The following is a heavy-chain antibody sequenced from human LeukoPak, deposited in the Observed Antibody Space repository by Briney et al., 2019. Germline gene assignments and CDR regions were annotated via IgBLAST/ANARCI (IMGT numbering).Heavy chain of an antibody. CDR3: ARDCLGFGTNFDY. CDR2: MNPNSGNT. J-gene: IGHJ4*02. Sequence: VASVKVSCKASGYAFTSYGLTVGREATGQGLEWMGWMNPNSGNTGYAQTFPGRVTMTRNTSISKAYMELSSLRSEDPGVYDCARDCLGFGTNFDYWGQGTLVTVSS. V-gene: IGHV1-8*01. D-gene: IGHD3-10*01. CDR1: GYAFTSYG.